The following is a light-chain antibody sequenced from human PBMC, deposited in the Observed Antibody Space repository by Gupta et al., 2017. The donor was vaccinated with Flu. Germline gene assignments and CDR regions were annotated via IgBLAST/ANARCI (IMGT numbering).Light chain of an antibody. CDR1: SSDVGGYNY. CDR3: SSYTSSNTWV. J-gene: IGLJ3*02. CDR2: EVS. V-gene: IGLV2-14*01. Sequence: QSALTQPASVSGSPGQSITISCTGTSSDVGGYNYVSWYQQHPDKASKLMVSEVSNRPSGVSNRFSGSKSGNTASLTXSXLQAEDXADYYCSSYTSSNTWVFGGGTKLTVL.